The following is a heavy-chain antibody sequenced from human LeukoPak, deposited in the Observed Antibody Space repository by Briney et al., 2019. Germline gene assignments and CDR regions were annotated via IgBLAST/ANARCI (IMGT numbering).Heavy chain of an antibody. CDR1: GGTFSSYA. D-gene: IGHD5-12*01. CDR2: IIPIFGTA. CDR3: AIHHSGYGHFDY. Sequence: SVKISCKASGGTFSSYAISWVRQAPGQGLEWMGGIIPIFGTANYAQKFQGRVTITADESTSTAYMELSSLRSEDTAVYYCAIHHSGYGHFDYWGQGTLVTVSS. V-gene: IGHV1-69*01. J-gene: IGHJ4*02.